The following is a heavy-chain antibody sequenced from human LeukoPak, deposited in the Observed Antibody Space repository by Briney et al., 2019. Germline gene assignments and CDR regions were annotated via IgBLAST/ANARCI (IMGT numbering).Heavy chain of an antibody. V-gene: IGHV1-18*04. CDR2: ICAYNSNT. D-gene: IGHD6-19*01. CDR1: GYTFTSYA. CDR3: VRGFGSGWADY. J-gene: IGHJ4*01. Sequence: ASLKVSCTASGYTFTSYAISWVRQAPGQGLEWMGCICAYNSNTYYAQKLQGRVTMSTDTSTSTAYMELRSLRADDTAVDYCVRGFGSGWADYWGHGTLGPVSA.